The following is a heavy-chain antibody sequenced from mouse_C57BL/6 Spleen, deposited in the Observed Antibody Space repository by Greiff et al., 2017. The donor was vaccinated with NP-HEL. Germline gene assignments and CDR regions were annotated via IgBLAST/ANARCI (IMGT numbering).Heavy chain of an antibody. V-gene: IGHV5-16*01. J-gene: IGHJ1*03. CDR3: ARLGRYWYFDV. CDR2: INYDGSST. CDR1: GFTFSDYY. Sequence: EVKVVESEGGLVQPGSSMKLSCTASGFTFSDYYMAWVRQVPEKGLEWVANINYDGSSTYYLDSLKSRFIISRDNAKNILYLQMSSLKSEDTATYYCARLGRYWYFDVWGTGTTVTVSS.